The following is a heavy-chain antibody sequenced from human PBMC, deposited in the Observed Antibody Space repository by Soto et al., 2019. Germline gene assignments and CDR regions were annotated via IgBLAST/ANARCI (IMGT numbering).Heavy chain of an antibody. J-gene: IGHJ6*03. CDR2: INPSGGST. V-gene: IGHV1-46*03. CDR1: GYTFTSHY. CDR3: ARDKLSTPGHYYYMDV. D-gene: IGHD1-1*01. Sequence: ASVKVSCKASGYTFTSHYMHWVRQAPGQGLEWMGIINPSGGSTSYAQKFQGRVTMTRDTSTSTVYMELSSLRSEDTAVYYCARDKLSTPGHYYYMDVWGKGTTVTVSS.